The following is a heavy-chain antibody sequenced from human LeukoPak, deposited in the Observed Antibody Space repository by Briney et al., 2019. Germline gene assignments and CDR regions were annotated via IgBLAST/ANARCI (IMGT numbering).Heavy chain of an antibody. CDR1: GFTFSSYS. V-gene: IGHV3-48*01. J-gene: IGHJ2*01. Sequence: GGSLRLSCAASGFTFSSYSMNWVRQAPGKGLEWVSYISSSSTSIYYADSVKGRFTISRDNAKNSLYLQMNSLRVEDTAVYYCAKDSSKWEGDWYFDLWGRGTLVTVSS. CDR2: ISSSSTSI. D-gene: IGHD1-26*01. CDR3: AKDSSKWEGDWYFDL.